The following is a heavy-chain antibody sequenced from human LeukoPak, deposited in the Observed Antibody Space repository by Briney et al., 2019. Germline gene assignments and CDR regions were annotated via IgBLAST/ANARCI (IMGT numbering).Heavy chain of an antibody. Sequence: SETLSLTCTVSGGSISGYYWSWIRQPPGKRLEWIGYIYFSGTTNYNPSLKSRVTISVDTSKKQFSLKVISVTAADTAVYYCARHARGFTSSYFDYCGQGFLVTVSS. CDR2: IYFSGTT. CDR1: GGSISGYY. D-gene: IGHD3-10*01. CDR3: ARHARGFTSSYFDY. J-gene: IGHJ4*02. V-gene: IGHV4-59*08.